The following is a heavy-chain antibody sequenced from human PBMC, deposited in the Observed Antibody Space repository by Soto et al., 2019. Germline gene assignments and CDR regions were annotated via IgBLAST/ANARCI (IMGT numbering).Heavy chain of an antibody. CDR3: ARAQSQGDWSDYGMDV. CDR1: GITFSDYD. Sequence: GGSLRLSCEASGITFSDYDMHWVRQAPGKGLEWVSVIGPTGDTSYAGPVKGRFTISRENAKNSVYLQINSLRAGDTAVYFCARAQSQGDWSDYGMDVWGQGTTVTVSS. CDR2: IGPTGDT. V-gene: IGHV3-13*01. J-gene: IGHJ6*02. D-gene: IGHD3-9*01.